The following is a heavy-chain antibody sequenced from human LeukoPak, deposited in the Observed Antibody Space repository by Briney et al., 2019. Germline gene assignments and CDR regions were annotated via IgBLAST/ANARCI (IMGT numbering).Heavy chain of an antibody. Sequence: SETLSLTCTVSGGSISSSSYYWGWIRQPPGKGLEWIGSIYYSGSTYYNPSLKSRVTISVDTSKNQFSLKLSSVTAADTAVYYCARHEGSSSRSIDYWGQGTLVTVSS. CDR3: ARHEGSSSRSIDY. CDR2: IYYSGST. V-gene: IGHV4-39*01. D-gene: IGHD2-2*01. J-gene: IGHJ4*02. CDR1: GGSISSSSYY.